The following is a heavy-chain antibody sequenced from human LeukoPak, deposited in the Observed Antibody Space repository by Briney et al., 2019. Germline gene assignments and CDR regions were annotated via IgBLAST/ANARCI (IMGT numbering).Heavy chain of an antibody. CDR1: GGSISSYY. CDR3: ARTYCSGGSCHFDY. D-gene: IGHD2-15*01. V-gene: IGHV4-59*08. J-gene: IGHJ4*02. CDR2: IYYSGNT. Sequence: KPSETLSLTCTVSGGSISSYYWSWIRQPPGKGLEWIGYIYYSGNTDPNPSLKSRVTISVDTSKNQFSLKLSSVTAADTAVYYCARTYCSGGSCHFDYWGQGTLVTVSS.